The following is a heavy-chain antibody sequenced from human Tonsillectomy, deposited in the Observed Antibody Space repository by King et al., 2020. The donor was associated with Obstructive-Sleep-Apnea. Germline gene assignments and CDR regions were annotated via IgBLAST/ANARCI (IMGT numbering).Heavy chain of an antibody. CDR1: GFTFSNAW. V-gene: IGHV3-15*01. J-gene: IGHJ5*02. CDR3: TTQLWYGNWFDP. Sequence: VQLVESGGGLVKPGGSLRLSCAASGFTFSNAWMSWVRQAPGKGLEWVGRIKSTTDGGTTDYAAPVKGRFTISIDYSKNTLYLQMNSLKTEDPAVYYCTTQLWYGNWFDPWGQGTLVTVSS. CDR2: IKSTTDGGTT. D-gene: IGHD5-18*01.